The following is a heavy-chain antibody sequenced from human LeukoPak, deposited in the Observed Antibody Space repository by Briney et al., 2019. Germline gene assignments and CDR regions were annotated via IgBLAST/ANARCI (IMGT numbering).Heavy chain of an antibody. J-gene: IGHJ4*02. CDR1: GFTFSNAW. CDR2: IKSKTDGGTT. CDR3: TAENDYGDYDY. V-gene: IGHV3-15*01. Sequence: GSLRLSCAASGFTFSNAWMSWVRQAPGKGLEWVGRIKSKTDGGTTDYAAPVKGRFTISRDDSKNTLYLQMNSLKTEDTAVYYCTAENDYGDYDYWGQGTLVTVSS. D-gene: IGHD4-17*01.